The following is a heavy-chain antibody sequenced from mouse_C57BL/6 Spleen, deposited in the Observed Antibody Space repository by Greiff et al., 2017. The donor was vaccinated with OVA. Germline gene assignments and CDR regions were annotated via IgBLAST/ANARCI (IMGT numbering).Heavy chain of an antibody. D-gene: IGHD2-4*01. V-gene: IGHV1-19*01. CDR3: ARSSYDYDGFDY. CDR1: GYTFTDYY. CDR2: INPYNGGT. Sequence: EVQGVESGPVLVKPGASVKMSCKASGYTFTDYYMNWVKQSHGKSLEWIGVINPYNGGTSYNQKFKGKATLTVDKSSSTAYMELNSLTSEDSAVYYCARSSYDYDGFDYWGQGTTLTVSS. J-gene: IGHJ2*01.